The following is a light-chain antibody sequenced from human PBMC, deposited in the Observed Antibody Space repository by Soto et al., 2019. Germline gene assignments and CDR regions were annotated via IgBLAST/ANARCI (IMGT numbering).Light chain of an antibody. V-gene: IGKV3-20*01. CDR2: GAS. CDR1: QSVSSSY. CDR3: QQYGRT. Sequence: EIVLRRPPGPLFLSPGEKATLSCRASQSVSSSYLAWYQQKPGQAPRLLIYGASSRATGIPDRFSGSGSGTDFTLTISRLEPEDFAVYYCQQYGRTFGQGTKVDIK. J-gene: IGKJ1*01.